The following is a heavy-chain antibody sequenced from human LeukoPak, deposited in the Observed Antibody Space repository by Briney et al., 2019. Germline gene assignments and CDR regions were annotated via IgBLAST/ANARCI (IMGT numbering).Heavy chain of an antibody. V-gene: IGHV3-33*03. CDR3: AEDIAGLGNGMHAFDL. Sequence: GGSLRLSSPKYRKSVVDEGSLDLRQAPGKGLEWVAVIWNDGSNTYYGDSVKGLFTISRDNSKNTLYLQMNSLRAEDTVVYYAAEDIAGLGNGMHAFDLWGQGTMVTVAS. D-gene: IGHD3-16*02. CDR2: IWNDGSNT. J-gene: IGHJ3*01. CDR1: RKSVVDEG.